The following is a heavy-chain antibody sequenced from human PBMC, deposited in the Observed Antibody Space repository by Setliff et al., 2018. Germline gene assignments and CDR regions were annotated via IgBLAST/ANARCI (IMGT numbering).Heavy chain of an antibody. CDR3: ARGSLGTAFPSWFHP. Sequence: GESLTLSCKASGYSFPSYWIGWVRQVPGKGLEWMGIIYPGDSDTRYTPSFQGQVTISVDKSISTAFLHWGSLKASDSAIYYCARGSLGTAFPSWFHPRGQGTLVTVSS. V-gene: IGHV5-51*01. D-gene: IGHD2-21*02. CDR1: GYSFPSYW. J-gene: IGHJ5*02. CDR2: IYPGDSDT.